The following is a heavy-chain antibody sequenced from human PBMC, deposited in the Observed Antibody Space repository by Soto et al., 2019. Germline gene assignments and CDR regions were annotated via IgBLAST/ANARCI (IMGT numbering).Heavy chain of an antibody. D-gene: IGHD3-3*01. CDR1: GGSISSGDYY. J-gene: IGHJ4*02. V-gene: IGHV4-30-4*01. Sequence: PSETLSLTCTVSGGSISSGDYYWSWIRQPPGKGLEWIGYIYYSGGTYYNPSLKSRVTISVDTSKNQFSLKLSSVTAADTAVYYCARDQSYDFWSGYYAVVDWGQGTLVTVSS. CDR3: ARDQSYDFWSGYYAVVD. CDR2: IYYSGGT.